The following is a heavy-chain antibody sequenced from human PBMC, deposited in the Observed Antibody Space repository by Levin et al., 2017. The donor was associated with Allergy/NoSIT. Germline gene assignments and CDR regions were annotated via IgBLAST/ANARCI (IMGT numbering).Heavy chain of an antibody. V-gene: IGHV4-39*01. J-gene: IGHJ5*02. CDR1: GGSIRSSDYF. CDR3: ARRDSSGSYNWFDP. Sequence: PSETLSLTCTVSGGSIRSSDYFWGWLRQPPGKGLEWIANIYYSGSTYYNSALKSRVTMSIDTSNNQFSLKVTSVTAADTAVYYCARRDSSGSYNWFDPWGQGTLVTVSS. CDR2: IYYSGST. D-gene: IGHD1-26*01.